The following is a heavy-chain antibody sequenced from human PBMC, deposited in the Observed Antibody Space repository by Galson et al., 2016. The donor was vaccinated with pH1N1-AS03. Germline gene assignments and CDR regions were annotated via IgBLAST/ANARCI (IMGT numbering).Heavy chain of an antibody. CDR3: ARAFEEYLLRDYSSVFDS. CDR1: GDSISSNNYF. Sequence: TLSLTCSVSGDSISSNNYFWSWIRQPAGKGLEWIGRLSSLGTANYNPSLESRVSISVDASKNQFSLKLNSMTAADTGVYYCARAFEEYLLRDYSSVFDSWGQGTLVTVSS. D-gene: IGHD2/OR15-2a*01. CDR2: LSSLGTA. J-gene: IGHJ4*02. V-gene: IGHV4-61*02.